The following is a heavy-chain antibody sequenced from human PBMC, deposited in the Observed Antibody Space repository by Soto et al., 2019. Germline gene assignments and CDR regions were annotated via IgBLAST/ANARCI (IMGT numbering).Heavy chain of an antibody. CDR2: IYWDDDK. CDR3: AHSPGIAVDVRRGWFDP. Sequence: QITLKESGPTLVKPTQTLTLTCTFSGFSLSTSGVGVGWIRQPPGKALEWLALIYWDDDKRYSPSLKSRLTITKDTSKNQVVLTMTNMDPVDTATYYCAHSPGIAVDVRRGWFDPWGQGTLVTVSS. D-gene: IGHD6-19*01. J-gene: IGHJ5*02. CDR1: GFSLSTSGVG. V-gene: IGHV2-5*02.